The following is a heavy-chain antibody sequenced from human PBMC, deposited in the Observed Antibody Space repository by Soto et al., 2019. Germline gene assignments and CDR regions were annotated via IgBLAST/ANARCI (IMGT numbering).Heavy chain of an antibody. Sequence: QVILKESGPTLVEPTQTLTLTCTFFGFSLATRDMSVAWIRQPPGKALEWLSLVYWNDNKRYSPFLRGRLTTPRAPSKNQVALTIPNMDPPDTPTYYCAPRHASGSNFFDSWGKGARSPSLQ. CDR2: VYWNDNK. J-gene: IGHJ4*02. V-gene: IGHV2-5*01. CDR3: APRHASGSNFFDS. D-gene: IGHD2-2*01. CDR1: GFSLATRDMS.